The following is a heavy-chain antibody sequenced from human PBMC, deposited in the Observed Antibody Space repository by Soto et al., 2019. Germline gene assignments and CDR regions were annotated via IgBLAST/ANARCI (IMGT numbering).Heavy chain of an antibody. V-gene: IGHV4-4*02. CDR1: GGSISTDNW. Sequence: KTSETLSLTCAVSGGSISTDNWWSWVRQPPGKGLEWIGEMYHSGDSNFNPSLKSRVTISVDKSKNQFSMQMASVTAADTALYYCTRASASSMLRGVVINWGRGXQITVSS. CDR2: MYHSGDS. J-gene: IGHJ4*02. CDR3: TRASASSMLRGVVIN. D-gene: IGHD3-10*01.